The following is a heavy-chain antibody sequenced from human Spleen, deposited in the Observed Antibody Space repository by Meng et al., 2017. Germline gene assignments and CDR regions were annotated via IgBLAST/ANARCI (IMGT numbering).Heavy chain of an antibody. CDR1: GGSINIISYY. V-gene: IGHV4-39*07. CDR3: AREGCGGDCYSGYYGMDV. CDR2: IYYSGNT. J-gene: IGHJ6*02. D-gene: IGHD2-21*02. Sequence: SETLSLTCTVSGGSINIISYYWGWIRQPPGKGLEWIGSIYYSGNTFYSPSLKSRVTISVDTSKNQFSLKLSSVTAADTAVYYCAREGCGGDCYSGYYGMDVWGQGTTVTVSS.